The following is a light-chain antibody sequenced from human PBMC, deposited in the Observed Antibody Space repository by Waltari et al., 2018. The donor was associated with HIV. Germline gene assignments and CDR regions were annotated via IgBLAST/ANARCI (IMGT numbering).Light chain of an antibody. CDR3: QHYNHGPPLT. Sequence: EIVMTQSPATLSVFPGERATLSCRASQGVSSNLAWYQQKPGQAPRPLIYGASTRATGIPARFSGSGSGTEFTLTISGLQSEDFAVYYCQHYNHGPPLTFGGGTKVEIK. V-gene: IGKV3-15*01. J-gene: IGKJ4*01. CDR1: QGVSSN. CDR2: GAS.